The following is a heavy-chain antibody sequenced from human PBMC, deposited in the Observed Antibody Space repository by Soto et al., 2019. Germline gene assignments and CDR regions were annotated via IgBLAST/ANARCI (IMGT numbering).Heavy chain of an antibody. CDR3: ARDHLYPITIFGVVERGMDV. J-gene: IGHJ6*03. CDR2: IKQDGSEK. CDR1: GFTFSSYW. D-gene: IGHD3-3*01. Sequence: GGSLRLSCAASGFTFSSYWMSWVRQAPGKGLEWVANIKQDGSEKYYVDSVKGRFTISRDNAKDSLYLQMNSLRAEDTAVYYCARDHLYPITIFGVVERGMDVWGKGTTVTVSS. V-gene: IGHV3-7*01.